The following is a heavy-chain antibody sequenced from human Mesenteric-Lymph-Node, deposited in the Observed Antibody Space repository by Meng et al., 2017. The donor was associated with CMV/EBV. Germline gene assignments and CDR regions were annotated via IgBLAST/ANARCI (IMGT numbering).Heavy chain of an antibody. CDR3: ARAPGYFGSGSYYNY. Sequence: SGDTFSSYDISWVRQAPGQGLEWMGGIIPIFHTPYYAQNFQGRVTITADESTSTAYMELNSLRSEDTAVYYCARAPGYFGSGSYYNYWGQGTLVTVSS. CDR1: GDTFSSYD. D-gene: IGHD3-10*01. V-gene: IGHV1-69*01. J-gene: IGHJ4*02. CDR2: IIPIFHTP.